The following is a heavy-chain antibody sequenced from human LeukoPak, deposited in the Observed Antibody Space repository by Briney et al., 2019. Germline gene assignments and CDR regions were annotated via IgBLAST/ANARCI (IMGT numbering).Heavy chain of an antibody. D-gene: IGHD2-21*02. Sequence: SVNVSCKASGDTFRNYAIYWVRQAPGKGLEWMGRIVPFHGATNYAQNFQGRVTITADESTSTAYMELRGLRSEDTAVYYCARVVTTIPSWGQGTRVIVSS. V-gene: IGHV1-69*11. J-gene: IGHJ5*02. CDR1: GDTFRNYA. CDR3: ARVVTTIPS. CDR2: IVPFHGAT.